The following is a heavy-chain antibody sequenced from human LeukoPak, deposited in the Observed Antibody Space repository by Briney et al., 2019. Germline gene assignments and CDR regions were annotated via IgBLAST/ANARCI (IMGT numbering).Heavy chain of an antibody. CDR3: AREWLQPRPFNY. Sequence: SETLSLTCTVSGGSISSSSYYWGWIRQPPGKGLEWLGSIYYSGSTSYNPSLKRRGTISVATSKNQYSLKLSSVTAADTAVYYCAREWLQPRPFNYWGQETLVTV. V-gene: IGHV4-39*07. D-gene: IGHD5-24*01. CDR1: GGSISSSSYY. J-gene: IGHJ4*02. CDR2: IYYSGST.